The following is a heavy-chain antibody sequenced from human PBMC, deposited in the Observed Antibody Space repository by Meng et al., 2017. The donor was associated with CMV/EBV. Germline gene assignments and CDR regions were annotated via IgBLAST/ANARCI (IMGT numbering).Heavy chain of an antibody. CDR1: GFTVSSNY. J-gene: IGHJ3*02. D-gene: IGHD2-2*01. CDR3: ASYCSSTSCWNAFDI. CDR2: IYSGGST. Sequence: ETLSLTCATSGFTVSSNYMSWVRQAPGKGLEWVSVIYSGGSTYYADSVKGRFTISRDNSKNTLYLQMNSLRAEDTAVYYCASYCSSTSCWNAFDIWGQGTMVTVSS. V-gene: IGHV3-53*01.